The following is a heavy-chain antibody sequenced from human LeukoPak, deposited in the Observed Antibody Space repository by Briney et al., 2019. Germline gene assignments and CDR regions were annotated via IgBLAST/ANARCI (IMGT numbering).Heavy chain of an antibody. Sequence: ASVKVSCKASGGTFSSYAISWVRQAPGQGLEWMGGTIPIFGTADYAQKFQGRVTITADKSTSTAYMELSSLRSEDTAVYYCASGIVGAMSPFDYWGQGTLVTVSS. D-gene: IGHD1-26*01. CDR2: TIPIFGTA. J-gene: IGHJ4*02. CDR1: GGTFSSYA. CDR3: ASGIVGAMSPFDY. V-gene: IGHV1-69*06.